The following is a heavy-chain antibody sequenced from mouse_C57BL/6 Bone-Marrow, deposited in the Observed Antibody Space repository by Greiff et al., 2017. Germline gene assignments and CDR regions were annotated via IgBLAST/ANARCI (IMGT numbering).Heavy chain of an antibody. CDR1: GYAFSSSW. CDR2: IYPGDGDT. J-gene: IGHJ4*01. D-gene: IGHD1-1*01. CDR3: ARRGLLRYAMDY. V-gene: IGHV1-82*01. Sequence: QVQLQQSGPELVKPGASVKISCKASGYAFSSSWMNWVKQRPGQGLEWIGRIYPGDGDTNYNGKFKGKATLTADKSSSTAYMQLSSLTSEDSAVCFCARRGLLRYAMDYWGQGTSVTVSS.